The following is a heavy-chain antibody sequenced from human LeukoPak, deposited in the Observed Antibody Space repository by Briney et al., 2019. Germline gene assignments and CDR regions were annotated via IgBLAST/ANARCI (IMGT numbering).Heavy chain of an antibody. Sequence: GGSLRLSCAASGFTFRSYWMSWVRQAPGKGLEWVANINQDGSEKYYVDSVKGRFTISRDNAKNSLYLQMNSLRAEDTAVYYCARDRYRGTPDASDIWGHGTLVTVSA. CDR3: ARDRYRGTPDASDI. V-gene: IGHV3-7*05. J-gene: IGHJ3*02. CDR1: GFTFRSYW. D-gene: IGHD2-2*02. CDR2: INQDGSEK.